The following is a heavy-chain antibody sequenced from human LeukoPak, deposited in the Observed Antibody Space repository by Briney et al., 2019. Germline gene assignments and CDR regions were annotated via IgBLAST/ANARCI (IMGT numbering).Heavy chain of an antibody. Sequence: ASVKVSCKASGYTFTSYYMHWVRQAPGQGLEWMGWINPNSGGTNYAQKFQGRVTVTRDTSIRTAYMELSRLTSDDTAMYFCARAGIVIVPAEGDWGQGTLVTVSS. CDR2: INPNSGGT. V-gene: IGHV1-2*02. CDR3: ARAGIVIVPAEGD. J-gene: IGHJ4*02. CDR1: GYTFTSYY. D-gene: IGHD2-2*01.